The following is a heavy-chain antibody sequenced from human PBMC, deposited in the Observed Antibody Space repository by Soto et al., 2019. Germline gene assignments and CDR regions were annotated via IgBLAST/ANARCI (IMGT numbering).Heavy chain of an antibody. CDR3: AKDVVVGATTGLGDYYYYYGMDV. CDR1: GFTFSSYG. D-gene: IGHD1-26*01. V-gene: IGHV3-30*18. Sequence: SLRLSFAPSGFTFSSYGMHWVRRAPGKGLEWVAVISYEGSNKYYADSVKGRFTISRDNSKNTLYLQMNSLRAEDTAVYYCAKDVVVGATTGLGDYYYYYGMDVWGQGTTVTVSS. CDR2: ISYEGSNK. J-gene: IGHJ6*02.